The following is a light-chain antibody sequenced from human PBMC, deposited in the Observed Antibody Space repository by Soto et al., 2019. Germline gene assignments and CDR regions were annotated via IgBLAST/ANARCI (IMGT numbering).Light chain of an antibody. CDR2: GAS. J-gene: IGKJ1*01. CDR1: QSVSNNY. CDR3: QQYGSSLTWT. Sequence: EIVLTQSPGTQSLSRGERAALSCRSSQSVSNNYLAWYQQKPGQAPRLLIYGASNRATGIPDRFSGSGSGTDFTLTISRLEPEDFAVYYCQQYGSSLTWTFGQGTKVDIK. V-gene: IGKV3-20*01.